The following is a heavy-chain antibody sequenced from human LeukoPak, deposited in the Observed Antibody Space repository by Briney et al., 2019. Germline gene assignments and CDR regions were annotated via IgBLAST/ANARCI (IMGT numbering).Heavy chain of an antibody. D-gene: IGHD4-17*01. CDR2: ISSSGSTI. V-gene: IGHV3-48*03. CDR3: ARDYGDYLY. Sequence: AGGSLRLSCAASGFTFSSYEMNRVRQAPGKGPEWVSYISSSGSTIYYADSVKGRFTISRDNAKNSLYLQMNSLRAEDTAVYYCARDYGDYLYWGQGTLVTVSS. CDR1: GFTFSSYE. J-gene: IGHJ4*02.